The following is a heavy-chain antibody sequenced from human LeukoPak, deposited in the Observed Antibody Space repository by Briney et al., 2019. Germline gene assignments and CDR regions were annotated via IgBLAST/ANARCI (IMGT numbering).Heavy chain of an antibody. CDR3: ARDLYDSSGGAFEI. V-gene: IGHV4-59*01. J-gene: IGHJ3*02. Sequence: SETLSLTCTVSGGSISSYYWSWLRQPPGKGLELIGYIYYSGSTNYNPSLKSRVTISVDTSKNQFSLKLSSVTAADTAVYYCARDLYDSSGGAFEIWGQGTMVTVSS. D-gene: IGHD3-22*01. CDR2: IYYSGST. CDR1: GGSISSYY.